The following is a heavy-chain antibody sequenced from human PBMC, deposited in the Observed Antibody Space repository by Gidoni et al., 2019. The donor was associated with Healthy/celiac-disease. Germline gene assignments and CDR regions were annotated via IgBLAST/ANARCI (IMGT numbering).Heavy chain of an antibody. CDR3: ARRFEAYDY. V-gene: IGHV3-11*01. J-gene: IGHJ4*02. Sequence: QVQLVESGGGLVQPGGSLRIYCAACGFTFSDYYMSWIRQAPGKGLGWVSYISSSGSTIYYADSVKARFTISRDNAKNSLYLQMISLSAEDTAVYYCARRFEAYDYWGQGTLVTVSS. CDR2: ISSSGSTI. CDR1: GFTFSDYY. D-gene: IGHD3-9*01.